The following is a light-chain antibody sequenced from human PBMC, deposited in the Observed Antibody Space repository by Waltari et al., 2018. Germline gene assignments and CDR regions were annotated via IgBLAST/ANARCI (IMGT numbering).Light chain of an antibody. CDR2: RNN. Sequence: QSVLTQPPSASGTPGQRVPLSCSGSPSNIRSNYVSWYQHLPGMAPKLLISRNNQRPSGVSDRFSASKSGTSASLAISGLRSDDEAEYYCAAWDDSLRGAVFGTGTKVSVL. J-gene: IGLJ1*01. V-gene: IGLV1-47*01. CDR1: PSNIRSNY. CDR3: AAWDDSLRGAV.